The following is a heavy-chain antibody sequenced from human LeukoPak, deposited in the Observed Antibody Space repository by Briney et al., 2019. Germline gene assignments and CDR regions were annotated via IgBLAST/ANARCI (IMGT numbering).Heavy chain of an antibody. CDR3: ARGRFYGFSWDS. J-gene: IGHJ4*02. D-gene: IGHD3-10*01. CDR2: IYYSGSA. V-gene: IGHV4-31*03. CDR1: GGAIGSDGYY. Sequence: PSETLSLTCSVSGGAIGSDGYYWNWHRPPPGMGLEWIGYIYYSGSASYNPSMKSRVTISVATSKYQFYLRLSSVAAAASDAYFCARGRFYGFSWDSWGQGSLVTVSS.